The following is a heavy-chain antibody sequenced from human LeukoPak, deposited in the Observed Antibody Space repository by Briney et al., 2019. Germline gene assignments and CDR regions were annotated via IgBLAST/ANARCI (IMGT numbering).Heavy chain of an antibody. J-gene: IGHJ2*01. V-gene: IGHV4-59*08. D-gene: IGHD2-21*02. CDR1: GGSISSYY. CDR3: ARHRDGWYFDL. CDR2: IYYSEST. Sequence: SETLSLTCTVSGGSISSYYWSWIRQPPGKGPEWIGYIYYSESTSYNPSLKSRVTISVDTSKNQFSLKLSSVTAADTAVYYCARHRDGWYFDLWGRGTLVTVSS.